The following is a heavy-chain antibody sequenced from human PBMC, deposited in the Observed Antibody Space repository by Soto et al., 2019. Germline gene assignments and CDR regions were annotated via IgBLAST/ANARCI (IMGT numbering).Heavy chain of an antibody. V-gene: IGHV2-5*02. D-gene: IGHD5-12*01. CDR2: IYWDDDK. CDR3: AHRLGGGFSGYDAFDY. CDR1: GFSLSTSRMG. Sequence: ITLKESGPTLVKPTQTLTLTCTFSGFSLSTSRMGVGWIRQPPGKALEWLALIYWDDDKRYSPSLKSRLTIIKDTSKNQVVLTMTNMDPVDTATYYCAHRLGGGFSGYDAFDYWGQGTLVTVSS. J-gene: IGHJ4*02.